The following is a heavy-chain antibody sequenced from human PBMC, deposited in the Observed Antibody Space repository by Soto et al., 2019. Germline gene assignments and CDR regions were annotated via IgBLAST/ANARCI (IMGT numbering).Heavy chain of an antibody. CDR3: ATAVDYDFWSGTTHYGMDV. J-gene: IGHJ6*02. V-gene: IGHV3-74*02. D-gene: IGHD3-3*01. Sequence: EQLVESGGGVVLPGRSLRLSCAASGLTFSQYWMHWVRQAPGQGLVWVSRISDDGTITDYADSVKGRFTVSRDNARNTHSLQMNSLRSEDTAVYFCATAVDYDFWSGTTHYGMDVWGQGTTVTVS. CDR1: GLTFSQYW. CDR2: ISDDGTIT.